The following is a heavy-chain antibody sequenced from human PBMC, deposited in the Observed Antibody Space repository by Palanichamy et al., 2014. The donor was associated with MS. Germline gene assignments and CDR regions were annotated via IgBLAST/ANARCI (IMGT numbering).Heavy chain of an antibody. V-gene: IGHV3-23*01. Sequence: EVQRVGGLGEGLVQPGGSLRLSCAASGFTFSRYAMTWVRQAPGKGLEWVSSISGSGGSTYYADSVKGRSTISRDNSKNTLYLQMNTLRVEDTALYYCVKDEYSSSTKFDYWGQGTLVTVSS. CDR2: ISGSGGST. CDR1: GFTFSRYA. CDR3: VKDEYSSSTKFDY. J-gene: IGHJ4*02. D-gene: IGHD6-6*01.